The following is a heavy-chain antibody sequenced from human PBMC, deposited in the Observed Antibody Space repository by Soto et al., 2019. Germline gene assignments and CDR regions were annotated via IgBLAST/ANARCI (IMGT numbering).Heavy chain of an antibody. Sequence: HLGCPQRQCGSARVPSPSEHLVCRLRLAPRKGLEWVSAISGSGGSTYYADSVKGRFTISRDNSKNTLYLQMNSLRAEDTAVYYCLIRRRPLRSILIPYTTTLRXDY. CDR3: LIRRRPLRSILIPYTTTLRXDY. D-gene: IGHD1-1*01. CDR1: VPSPSEHL. V-gene: IGHV3-23*01. J-gene: IGHJ4*01. CDR2: ISGSGGST.